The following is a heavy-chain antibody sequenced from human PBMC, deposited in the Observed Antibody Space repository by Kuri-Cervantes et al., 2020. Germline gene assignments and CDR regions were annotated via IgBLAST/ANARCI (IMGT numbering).Heavy chain of an antibody. CDR1: GFSFSSYA. D-gene: IGHD1-26*01. V-gene: IGHV3-30*01. Sequence: GESLKISCAASGFSFSSYAMHWVRQAPGKGLEWVAAISYDGSNKYYADSVKGRFTISRDNSKYTLYLRMNSLRAEDTAVYYCARPAGGSSQIEYDAFDIWGQGTMVTVSS. CDR3: ARPAGGSSQIEYDAFDI. J-gene: IGHJ3*02. CDR2: ISYDGSNK.